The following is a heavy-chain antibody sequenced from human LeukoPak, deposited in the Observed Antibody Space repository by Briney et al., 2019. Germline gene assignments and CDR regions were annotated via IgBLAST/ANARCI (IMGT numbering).Heavy chain of an antibody. J-gene: IGHJ3*02. Sequence: PLETLSLTCAVYGGSFSGYYWSWIRQPPGKGLEWIGEINHSGSTNYNPSLKSRVTISVDTSKNQFSLKLSSVTAADTAVYYCAREVPRGYAFENDAFDIWGQGTMVTVSS. D-gene: IGHD3-16*01. CDR2: INHSGST. CDR1: GGSFSGYY. V-gene: IGHV4-34*01. CDR3: AREVPRGYAFENDAFDI.